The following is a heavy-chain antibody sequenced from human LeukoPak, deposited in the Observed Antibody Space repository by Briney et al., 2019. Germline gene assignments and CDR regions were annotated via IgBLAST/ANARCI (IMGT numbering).Heavy chain of an antibody. Sequence: SETLSLTCTVSGGSISSYYWSWIRQPPGKGLEWIAYIYYSGSTNYNPSLKSRVTISVDTSKNQFSLKLSSVTAADTAVHYCATGIAPNWFDPWGQGTLVTVSS. V-gene: IGHV4-59*01. D-gene: IGHD6-13*01. CDR3: ATGIAPNWFDP. CDR1: GGSISSYY. J-gene: IGHJ5*02. CDR2: IYYSGST.